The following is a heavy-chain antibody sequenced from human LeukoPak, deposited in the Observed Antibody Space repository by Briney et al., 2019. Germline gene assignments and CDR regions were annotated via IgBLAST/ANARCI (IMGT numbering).Heavy chain of an antibody. CDR3: ARDSISAALFDL. Sequence: GGSLRLSCAASGFTFRRYWMSWVRQAPGKGLEWVANIKEDGSEIDYVDSVKGRFTISRDNAKNSLVLQMNSLRDEDSAVYYCARDSISAALFDLWGQGTLITVSS. CDR1: GFTFRRYW. J-gene: IGHJ5*02. CDR2: IKEDGSEI. D-gene: IGHD2/OR15-2a*01. V-gene: IGHV3-7*01.